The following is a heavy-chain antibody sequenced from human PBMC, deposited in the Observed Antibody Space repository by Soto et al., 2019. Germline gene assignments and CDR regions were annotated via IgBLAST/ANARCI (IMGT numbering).Heavy chain of an antibody. V-gene: IGHV2-5*02. Sequence: QITLKESGPPLVKPTQTLTLTCTFSGFSLSTSGVGVGWIRQPPGKALEWLALIYWDDDKRYSPSLKSRLTITKDTPKNQVVITMTNMDPVDTATYYCARMGRYYDILTGYPWTIDYWGQGTLVTVSS. CDR2: IYWDDDK. CDR1: GFSLSTSGVG. D-gene: IGHD3-9*01. CDR3: ARMGRYYDILTGYPWTIDY. J-gene: IGHJ4*02.